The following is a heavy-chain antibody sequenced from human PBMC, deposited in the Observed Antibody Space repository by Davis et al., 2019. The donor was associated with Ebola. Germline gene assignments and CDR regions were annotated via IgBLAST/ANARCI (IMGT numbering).Heavy chain of an antibody. V-gene: IGHV4-59*02. CDR3: ARELYYYDSSGYYYYGMDV. Sequence: ESLKIPCAASGFTVSSNYMTWIRQPPGRGLEWIGYLYNSWNTNYNPSLKSRVTISVDTSKNQFSLKLSSVTAADTAVYYCARELYYYDSSGYYYYGMDVWGQGTTVTVSS. CDR2: LYNSWNT. CDR1: GFTVSSNY. J-gene: IGHJ6*02. D-gene: IGHD3-22*01.